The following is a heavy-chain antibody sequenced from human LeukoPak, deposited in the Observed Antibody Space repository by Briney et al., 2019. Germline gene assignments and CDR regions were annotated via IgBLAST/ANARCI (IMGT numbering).Heavy chain of an antibody. D-gene: IGHD2-2*02. CDR2: ISSDGSTK. Sequence: GGSLRLSSAASGFTFSSHAMHWVRQAPGKGLEWLAVISSDGSTKTYAESVKGRFTISRDSSKNSVYLQLNGLSADDTAVYYCARARACGPSCYIVDYWGQGTLVTVS. J-gene: IGHJ4*02. CDR1: GFTFSSHA. V-gene: IGHV3-30*04. CDR3: ARARACGPSCYIVDY.